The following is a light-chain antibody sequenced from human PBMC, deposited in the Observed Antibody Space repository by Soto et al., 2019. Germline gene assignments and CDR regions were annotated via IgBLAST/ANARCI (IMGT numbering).Light chain of an antibody. CDR3: QQYNNWPPST. CDR2: DAS. J-gene: IGKJ2*01. CDR1: ETVSGF. Sequence: EVVMTQSPATLSVSPGERATLSCRASETVSGFLAWYQQKPGQAPRLLIYDASTRATGIPARFSGSGSGTEFTLTISSLQPEDFAFYYCQQYNNWPPSTFGQGTKLEIK. V-gene: IGKV3-15*01.